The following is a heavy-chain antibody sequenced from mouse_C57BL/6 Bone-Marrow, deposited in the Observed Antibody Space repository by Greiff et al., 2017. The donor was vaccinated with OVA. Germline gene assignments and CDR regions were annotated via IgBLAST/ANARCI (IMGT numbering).Heavy chain of an antibody. J-gene: IGHJ2*01. CDR3: ARGITTYFDY. D-gene: IGHD1-1*01. V-gene: IGHV1-69*01. CDR2: IDPSDSYT. Sequence: QVQLQQPGAELVMPGASVKLSCKASGYTFTSYWMHWVKQRPGQGLEWIGEIDPSDSYTNYNQKFKGKSTLTVDKSSSTAYMQLSSLTSEYSAVYYCARGITTYFDYWGQGTTLTVSS. CDR1: GYTFTSYW.